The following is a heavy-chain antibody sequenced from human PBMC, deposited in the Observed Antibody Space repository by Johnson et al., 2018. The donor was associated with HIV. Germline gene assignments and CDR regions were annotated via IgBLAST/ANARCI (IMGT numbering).Heavy chain of an antibody. CDR1: GFTFSSYG. CDR2: ISYDGRNK. V-gene: IGHV3-33*05. CDR3: ARALSHWGHDAFDI. Sequence: QVHLVESGGGVVQPGRSLRLSCAASGFTFSSYGMHWVRQAPGKGLEWVAVISYDGRNKYYADSVKGRFTISRENAKNSLYLQMNSLRAGDTAVYYCARALSHWGHDAFDIWGQGTMVTVSS. J-gene: IGHJ3*02. D-gene: IGHD7-27*01.